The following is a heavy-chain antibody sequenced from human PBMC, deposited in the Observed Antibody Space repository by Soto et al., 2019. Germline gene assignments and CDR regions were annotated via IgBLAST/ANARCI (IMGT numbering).Heavy chain of an antibody. Sequence: GGSLRLSCAASGFTFSSYGMHWVRQAPGKGLEWVAVIWYDGSNKYYADSVKGRFTISRDNSKNTLYLQMNSLRAEDTAVYYCAREGTNGLTYYFDYWGQGTLVTVSS. CDR2: IWYDGSNK. D-gene: IGHD2-8*01. V-gene: IGHV3-33*01. CDR1: GFTFSSYG. J-gene: IGHJ4*02. CDR3: AREGTNGLTYYFDY.